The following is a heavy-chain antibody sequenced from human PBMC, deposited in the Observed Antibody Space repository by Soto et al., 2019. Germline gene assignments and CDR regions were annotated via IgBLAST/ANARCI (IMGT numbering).Heavy chain of an antibody. Sequence: QVQLVESGGGLVKPGGSLRLSCAASGFTFSDYYMSWIRQAPGKGLEYISYISSGGSFIFYADSVKGRFTISRDTAKTSLYLQMNSLRAEDTALYSCAGHRYYEGSVPGYGMDVWGQGTTVTVSS. J-gene: IGHJ6*02. D-gene: IGHD3-16*01. V-gene: IGHV3-11*01. CDR2: ISSGGSFI. CDR3: AGHRYYEGSVPGYGMDV. CDR1: GFTFSDYY.